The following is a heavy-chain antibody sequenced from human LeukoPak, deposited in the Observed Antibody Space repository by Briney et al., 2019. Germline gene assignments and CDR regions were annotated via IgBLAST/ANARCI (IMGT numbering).Heavy chain of an antibody. V-gene: IGHV3-7*01. Sequence: GGSLRLSCEASGFIFSDYWMTWVRQAPGKGLEWVANIKYDGSEKYCVDSLKGRFTIARDNAKNSLYLEMNSLRAEDTAIYYCAKTRHDTSRLPFDPWGQGTLVTVSS. CDR1: GFIFSDYW. CDR2: IKYDGSEK. D-gene: IGHD3-22*01. J-gene: IGHJ5*02. CDR3: AKTRHDTSRLPFDP.